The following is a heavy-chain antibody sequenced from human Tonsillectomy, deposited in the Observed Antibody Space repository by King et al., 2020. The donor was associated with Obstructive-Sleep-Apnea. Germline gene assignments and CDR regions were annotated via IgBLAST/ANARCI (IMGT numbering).Heavy chain of an antibody. CDR2: IDPSDSYS. J-gene: IGHJ6*02. D-gene: IGHD3-3*01. V-gene: IGHV5-10-1*03. Sequence: EVQLVESGAEVKKPGESLRISCKGSGYRFTSYCISWVRQKPGKDLEWMGKIDPSDSYSDYSPSLQGHVTISVDKSISTAYLQWSSLEASDTAMYFCARSLREWSNYYYYHPMDVWGRGTTVTVSS. CDR3: ARSLREWSNYYYYHPMDV. CDR1: GYRFTSYC.